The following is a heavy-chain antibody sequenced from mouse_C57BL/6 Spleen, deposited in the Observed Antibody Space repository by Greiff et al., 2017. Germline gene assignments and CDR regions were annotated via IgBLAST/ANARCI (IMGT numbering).Heavy chain of an antibody. J-gene: IGHJ2*01. CDR2: ISSGSSTI. V-gene: IGHV5-17*01. D-gene: IGHD1-1*01. CDR1: GFTFSDYG. CDR3: ARPSYYYGSSSYYFDY. Sequence: EVQGVESGGGLVKPGGSLKLSCAASGFTFSDYGMHWVRQAPEKGLEWVAYISSGSSTIYYADTVKGRFTISRDNAKNTLFLQMTSLRSEDTAMYYCARPSYYYGSSSYYFDYWGQGTTLTVSS.